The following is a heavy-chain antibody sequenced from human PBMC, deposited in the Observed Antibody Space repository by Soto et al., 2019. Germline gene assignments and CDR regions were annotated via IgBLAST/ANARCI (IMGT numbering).Heavy chain of an antibody. J-gene: IGHJ6*02. CDR3: ARDGSTSWYSYDYHGMDV. CDR2: INLDGSEK. CDR1: GFTFRTYW. D-gene: IGHD5-18*01. V-gene: IGHV3-7*05. Sequence: EVQLVESGGGLVQPGGSLRLSCAASGFTFRTYWLSWVRQVPGKGLEWVANINLDGSEKNYVDSVKCRFTISRDNARKSLYLQMSSLRAEDTALYYCARDGSTSWYSYDYHGMDVWGQGTTVTVSS.